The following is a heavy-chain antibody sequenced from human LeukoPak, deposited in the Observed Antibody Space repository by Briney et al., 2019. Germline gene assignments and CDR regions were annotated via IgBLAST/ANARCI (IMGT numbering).Heavy chain of an antibody. V-gene: IGHV1-46*01. D-gene: IGHD3-10*01. Sequence: ASVKVSCKASGYTFTSYYMHWVRQAPGQGLEWMGIINPSGGSTSYAQKFQGRVTMTRDTSTSTVYMELSSLRSEDTAVYYCARGPRITLIRGGQWYYYMDVWGKGTTVTISS. CDR3: ARGPRITLIRGGQWYYYMDV. J-gene: IGHJ6*03. CDR2: INPSGGST. CDR1: GYTFTSYY.